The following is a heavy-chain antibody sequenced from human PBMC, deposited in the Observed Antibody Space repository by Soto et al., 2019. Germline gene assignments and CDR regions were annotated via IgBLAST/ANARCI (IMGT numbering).Heavy chain of an antibody. V-gene: IGHV4-30-2*01. Sequence: QLQLQESGSGLVKPSQTLSLTCSVSGGSVSSGGYSWSWIRQPARKGLEWIGYIYPSGRTYYNPSPKGRVTISVDRSKNQFSLKLSSVTAADTAVYYCARVPERWGQGTLVTVSS. CDR2: IYPSGRT. D-gene: IGHD1-26*01. J-gene: IGHJ4*02. CDR3: ARVPER. CDR1: GGSVSSGGYS.